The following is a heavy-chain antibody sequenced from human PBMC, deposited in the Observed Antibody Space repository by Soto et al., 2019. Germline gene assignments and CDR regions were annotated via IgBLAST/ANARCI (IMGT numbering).Heavy chain of an antibody. Sequence: ESGGGVVQPGRSLRLSCAASGFTFSSYAMHWVRQAPGKGLEWVAVISYDGSNKYYADSVKGRFTISRDNSKNTLYLQMNSLRAEDTAVYYCARAEYYYYGMDVWGQGTTVTVSS. V-gene: IGHV3-30-3*01. CDR2: ISYDGSNK. CDR3: ARAEYYYYGMDV. CDR1: GFTFSSYA. J-gene: IGHJ6*02.